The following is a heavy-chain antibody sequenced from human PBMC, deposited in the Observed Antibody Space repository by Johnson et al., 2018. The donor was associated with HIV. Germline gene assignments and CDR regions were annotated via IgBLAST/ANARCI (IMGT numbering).Heavy chain of an antibody. D-gene: IGHD1-26*01. CDR1: GFIVRITY. Sequence: VQLVESGGGLVQPGGSLRLSCAASGFIVRITYMSWVRQAPGKGLEWVSVIYSGGSTYYADSVKGRFTVSRDNSKNTLYLQMNSLRAEDTAVYYCAKGRMGASGSYNVWGQGTMVTVSS. J-gene: IGHJ3*01. CDR2: IYSGGST. CDR3: AKGRMGASGSYNV. V-gene: IGHV3-66*01.